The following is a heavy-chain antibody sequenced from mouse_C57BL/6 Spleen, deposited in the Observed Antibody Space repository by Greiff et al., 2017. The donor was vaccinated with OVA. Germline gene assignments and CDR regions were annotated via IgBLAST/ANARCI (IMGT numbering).Heavy chain of an antibody. CDR3: AREGDWYFDV. Sequence: EVQLQESGPGLVKPSQSLSLTCSVTGYSITSGYYWNWIRQFPGNKLEWMGYISYDGSNNYNPSLKNRISITRDTSKNQFFLKLNSVTTEDTATYYCAREGDWYFDVWGTGTTVTVSS. V-gene: IGHV3-6*01. J-gene: IGHJ1*03. CDR2: ISYDGSN. CDR1: GYSITSGYY.